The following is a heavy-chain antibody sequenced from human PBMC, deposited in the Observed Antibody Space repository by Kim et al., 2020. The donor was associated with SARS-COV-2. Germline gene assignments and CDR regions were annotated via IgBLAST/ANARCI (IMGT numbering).Heavy chain of an antibody. CDR2: SNK. CDR3: ARDLGGYFDL. V-gene: IGHV3-30*01. J-gene: IGHJ2*01. Sequence: SNKYYEDSVKGQFTISRDNSKNTLYLQMNSLRAEDTAVYYCARDLGGYFDLWGRGTLVTVSS.